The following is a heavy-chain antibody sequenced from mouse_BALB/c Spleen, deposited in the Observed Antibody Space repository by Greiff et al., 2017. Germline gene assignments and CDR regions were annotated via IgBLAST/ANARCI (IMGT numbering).Heavy chain of an antibody. CDR3: ARSDGYYDAMDY. J-gene: IGHJ4*01. CDR1: GYTFTSYY. V-gene: IGHV1-53*01. Sequence: QVQLQQPGAELVKPGASVKLSCKASGYTFTSYYMYWVKQRPGQGLEWIGGINPSNGGTNFNEKFKGKATLTSDKSSSTAYMELSSLTSEDSAVYYCARSDGYYDAMDYWGQGTSVTVSS. D-gene: IGHD2-3*01. CDR2: INPSNGGT.